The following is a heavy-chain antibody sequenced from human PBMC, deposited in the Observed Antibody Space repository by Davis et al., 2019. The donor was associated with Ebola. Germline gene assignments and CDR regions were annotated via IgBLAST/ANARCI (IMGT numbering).Heavy chain of an antibody. CDR3: ARGYCSGGSCYAGGWFDP. CDR1: GYTFTNYR. Sequence: GESLKISCKGSGYTFTNYRIGWVRQMPGKGLDWMGIIYTGDSDTRYSPSFRGQVIISADKSMKTAFLQWSSLKASDTAMYYCARGYCSGGSCYAGGWFDPWGQGTLVTVSS. J-gene: IGHJ5*02. V-gene: IGHV5-51*01. D-gene: IGHD2-15*01. CDR2: IYTGDSDT.